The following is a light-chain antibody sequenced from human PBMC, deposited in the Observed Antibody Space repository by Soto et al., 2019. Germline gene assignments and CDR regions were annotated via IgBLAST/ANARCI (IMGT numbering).Light chain of an antibody. CDR1: SSDVGRYDC. J-gene: IGLJ1*01. V-gene: IGLV2-11*01. CDR3: CSFAGSYTYV. CDR2: DVS. Sequence: QSVLTQPRSVSGSPGQSVTISCTGTSSDVGRYDCVSWYQQHPGKAPKLIIYDVSERPSGVPDRFSGSKFGNTASLTISGLQAEDEADYSCCSFAGSYTYVFGTGTKLTVL.